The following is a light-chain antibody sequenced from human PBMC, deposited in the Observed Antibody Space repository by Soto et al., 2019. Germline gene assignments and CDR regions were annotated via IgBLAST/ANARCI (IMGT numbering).Light chain of an antibody. CDR2: GAS. V-gene: IGKV3-15*01. CDR3: QQYGSSLTWT. Sequence: EVVMTQSPATLSVSPGERATLSCRASQSVTTNMAWYQQKPGQAPRLLIYGASTRATGIPARFSGSGSGTDFTLTISSLQSEDFAVYYCQQYGSSLTWTFGQGTKVEIQ. J-gene: IGKJ1*01. CDR1: QSVTTN.